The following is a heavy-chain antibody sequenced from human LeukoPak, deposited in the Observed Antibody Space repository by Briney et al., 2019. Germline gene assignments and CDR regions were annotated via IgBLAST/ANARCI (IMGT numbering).Heavy chain of an antibody. Sequence: GGSLRLSCAASGFTFSSYSMNWVRQAPGKGLEWVSSISSSSSYIYYADSVKRRFTISRDNAKNSLYLQMNSLRAEDTAVYYCARQAIFGLYYMDVWGKGTTVTVSS. CDR1: GFTFSSYS. V-gene: IGHV3-21*01. J-gene: IGHJ6*03. CDR3: ARQAIFGLYYMDV. D-gene: IGHD3/OR15-3a*01. CDR2: ISSSSSYI.